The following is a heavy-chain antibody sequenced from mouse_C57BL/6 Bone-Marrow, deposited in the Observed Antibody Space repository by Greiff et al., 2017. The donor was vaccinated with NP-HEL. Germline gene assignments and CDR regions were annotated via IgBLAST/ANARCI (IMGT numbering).Heavy chain of an antibody. CDR3: TTGYGSSWGFAY. V-gene: IGHV14-4*01. J-gene: IGHJ3*01. CDR2: IDPENGDT. D-gene: IGHD1-1*01. CDR1: GFNIKDDY. Sequence: EVQGVESGAELVRPGASVKLSCTASGFNIKDDYMHWVKQRPEQGLEWIGWIDPENGDTEYASKFQGKATITADTSSNTAYLQLSSLTSEDTAVYYCTTGYGSSWGFAYWGQGTLVTVSA.